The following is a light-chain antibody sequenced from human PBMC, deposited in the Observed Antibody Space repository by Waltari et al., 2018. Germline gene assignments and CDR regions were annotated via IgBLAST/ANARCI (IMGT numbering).Light chain of an antibody. CDR2: AAS. CDR3: QQYYSTLWT. J-gene: IGKJ1*01. CDR1: QGITNS. V-gene: IGKV1-NL1*01. Sequence: DIQMTQSPSSLSASVGDRVTITCRASQGITNSLAWYQQKPGKAPKLLLSAASRLEGGVPSRFSGSGSGTDYTLTISSLQPEDFATYYCQQYYSTLWTFGQGTKEEIK.